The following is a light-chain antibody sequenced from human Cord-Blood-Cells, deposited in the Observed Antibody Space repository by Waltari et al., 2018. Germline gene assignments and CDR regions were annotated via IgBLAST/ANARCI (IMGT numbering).Light chain of an antibody. Sequence: DIQMTQSLSSLSASVGDRFTLACRASQSISSWLAWYQQKPGKAPKLLIYDASSLESGVPSRFSGSGSGTEFTLTISSLQPDDFATYYCQQYNSYSPWTFGHGTKVEIK. CDR3: QQYNSYSPWT. CDR1: QSISSW. CDR2: DAS. V-gene: IGKV1-5*01. J-gene: IGKJ1*01.